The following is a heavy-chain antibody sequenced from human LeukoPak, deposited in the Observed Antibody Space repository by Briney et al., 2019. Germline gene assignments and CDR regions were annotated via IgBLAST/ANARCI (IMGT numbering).Heavy chain of an antibody. Sequence: PGRSLRLSCAASGFTFSSYSMNWVRQAPGKGLVWVSHINSDGSITSYADSVKGRFTISRDNAKNTLYLQMNSLRAEDTAVYYCARDGAAVAGYFDYWGQGTLVTVSS. CDR1: GFTFSSYS. D-gene: IGHD6-19*01. J-gene: IGHJ4*02. V-gene: IGHV3-74*01. CDR2: INSDGSIT. CDR3: ARDGAAVAGYFDY.